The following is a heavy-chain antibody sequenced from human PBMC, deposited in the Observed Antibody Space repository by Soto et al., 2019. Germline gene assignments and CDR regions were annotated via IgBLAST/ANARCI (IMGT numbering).Heavy chain of an antibody. CDR2: IYWDDDK. V-gene: IGHV2-5*02. J-gene: IGHJ5*01. D-gene: IGHD2-15*01. CDR3: AHAMLYCTGGSCSTWFDS. CDR1: GFSLSTHGVG. Sequence: SGPTLVNPTQTLTLTFTFSGFSLSTHGVGVGWIRQPAGKALEWLALIYWDDDKRYSASLNSRLTITKDTSKNQVVLTMTNVDPVDTATYYCAHAMLYCTGGSCSTWFDSWGPGTLVTVSS.